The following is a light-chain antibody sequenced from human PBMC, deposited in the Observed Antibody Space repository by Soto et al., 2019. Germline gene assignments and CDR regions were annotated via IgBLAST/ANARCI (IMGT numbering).Light chain of an antibody. CDR1: QSVSNN. J-gene: IGKJ1*01. Sequence: IVMTQSPASLSVSPGEGATLSCRASQSVSNNLAWYQQKPGQAPSLLIYGASTRATGIPARFSGSGSGTDFTLPISSLQSEDFAVYYCQQYNNWPRGTLGQGTKVDIK. CDR2: GAS. CDR3: QQYNNWPRGT. V-gene: IGKV3-15*01.